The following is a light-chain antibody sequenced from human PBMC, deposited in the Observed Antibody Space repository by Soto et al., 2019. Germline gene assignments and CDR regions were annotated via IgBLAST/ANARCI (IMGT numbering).Light chain of an antibody. CDR1: DSISSW. Sequence: IQMPQSTSTLSAFVVYRVTITCRASDSISSWLAWYQQKPGKAPKLLIYKASNLASGVPSRFSGSGSGTEFTLTISSLQPDDSATYYCQQYMWTFGQGTKVDIK. V-gene: IGKV1-5*03. CDR2: KAS. J-gene: IGKJ1*01. CDR3: QQYMWT.